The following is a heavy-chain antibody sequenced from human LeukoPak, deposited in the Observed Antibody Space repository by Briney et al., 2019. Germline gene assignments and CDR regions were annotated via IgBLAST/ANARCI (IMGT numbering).Heavy chain of an antibody. Sequence: SQTLSLTCGISGDRVSSNSAAWNWIRQSPSRGLEWLGRTYYRSKWYNDYAVSVKSRITINPDTSKNQFSLLLNSVTPEDTAVYYCARDPGTAAHRAFDIWGQGTMVTVSS. CDR3: ARDPGTAAHRAFDI. CDR1: GDRVSSNSAA. J-gene: IGHJ3*02. V-gene: IGHV6-1*01. CDR2: TYYRSKWYN. D-gene: IGHD3-10*01.